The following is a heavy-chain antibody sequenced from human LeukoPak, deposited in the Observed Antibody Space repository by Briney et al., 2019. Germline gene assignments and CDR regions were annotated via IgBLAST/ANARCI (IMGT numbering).Heavy chain of an antibody. D-gene: IGHD1-26*01. J-gene: IGHJ4*02. CDR3: AKGGKWDVTPFDY. Sequence: PGGSLRLSCAASGFTFSNYAMTWVRQAPGKGLEWVSGISGSGSSTYYADSVKGRFTISRDNSKNTLYLQVNSLRAEDTAVYYCAKGGKWDVTPFDYWGQGTLVTVSS. CDR1: GFTFSNYA. CDR2: ISGSGSST. V-gene: IGHV3-23*01.